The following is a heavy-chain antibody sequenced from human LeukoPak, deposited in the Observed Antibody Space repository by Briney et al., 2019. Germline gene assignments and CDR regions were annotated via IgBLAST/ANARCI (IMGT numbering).Heavy chain of an antibody. CDR2: ISAYNGNT. J-gene: IGHJ4*02. D-gene: IGHD6-19*01. CDR1: GYTFTSYG. CDR3: ARVLSSGWYARQYYFDY. V-gene: IGHV1-18*01. Sequence: ASVKVSCKASGYTFTSYGISWVRQAPGQGLEWVGWISAYNGNTNYAQKLQGRVTMTTDTSTSTAYMELRSLRSDDTAVYYCARVLSSGWYARQYYFDYWGQGTLVTVSS.